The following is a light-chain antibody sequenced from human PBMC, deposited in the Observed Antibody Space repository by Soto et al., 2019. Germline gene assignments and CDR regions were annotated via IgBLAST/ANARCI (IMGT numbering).Light chain of an antibody. Sequence: YELTQPLSVSVALGQTARITCGGNNIGSKNVHWYQQKPGQAPLLVIYRDTNRPSGIPERFSGSKSGNTATLTISRAQAGDEAGFYCQVWDSSLVVFGGGTKLTVL. V-gene: IGLV3-9*01. CDR2: RDT. CDR3: QVWDSSLVV. CDR1: NIGSKN. J-gene: IGLJ2*01.